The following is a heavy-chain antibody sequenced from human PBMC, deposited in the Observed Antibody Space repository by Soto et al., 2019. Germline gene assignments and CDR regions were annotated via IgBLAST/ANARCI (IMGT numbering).Heavy chain of an antibody. Sequence: EVQLVESGGGLVQPGGSLRLSCANSGFTFSSYWMHWVRQAPGKGLVWVSRINSDGRSTTYADSVKGRFTVSRDNTKNTLYLQMNRLRAEDTAMYYCVRGAKNSYCGGDCYSDAFDFWGQGTVVTVSS. CDR3: VRGAKNSYCGGDCYSDAFDF. V-gene: IGHV3-74*01. CDR2: INSDGRST. J-gene: IGHJ3*01. D-gene: IGHD2-21*02. CDR1: GFTFSSYW.